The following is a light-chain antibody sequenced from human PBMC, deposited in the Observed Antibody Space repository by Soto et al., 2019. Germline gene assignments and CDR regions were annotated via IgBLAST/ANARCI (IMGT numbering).Light chain of an antibody. CDR3: QQYGGSPQT. Sequence: EIVLTQSPGTLALSPGEGATLSCRASQSVSKYLAWYQQKPGQAPRLLIYGASSRATGIPDSFIGSGSGTDFTFTISRLEPEGFAVYYCQQYGGSPQTFGQGTKVEIK. CDR1: QSVSKY. V-gene: IGKV3-20*01. CDR2: GAS. J-gene: IGKJ1*01.